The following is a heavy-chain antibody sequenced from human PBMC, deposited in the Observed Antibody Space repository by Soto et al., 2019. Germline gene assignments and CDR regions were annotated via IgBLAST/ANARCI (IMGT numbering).Heavy chain of an antibody. D-gene: IGHD1-26*01. Sequence: GGSLRLSCAASGFTFSSDWMSWVRQAPGKGLEWVANIKQDGSEKYYVDSVKGRFTISRDNAKNSLYLQMNSLRAEDTAVYYCARYNPNRGSYRGFDYWGQGTLVTVSS. CDR2: IKQDGSEK. CDR3: ARYNPNRGSYRGFDY. J-gene: IGHJ4*02. V-gene: IGHV3-7*05. CDR1: GFTFSSDW.